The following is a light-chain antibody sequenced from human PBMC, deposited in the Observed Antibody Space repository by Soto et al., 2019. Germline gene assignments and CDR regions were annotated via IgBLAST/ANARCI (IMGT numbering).Light chain of an antibody. CDR2: STN. J-gene: IGLJ3*02. V-gene: IGLV8-61*01. Sequence: QTVVTQEPSFSVSPGGTVTLTCGLSSGSVSTSYYPSWYQQTPGQAPRTLIYSTNTRSSGVPDRFSGSILGNKAALTITGAQADDESDYYCVLYMGSGIWVFGGWTKVTVL. CDR1: SGSVSTSYY. CDR3: VLYMGSGIWV.